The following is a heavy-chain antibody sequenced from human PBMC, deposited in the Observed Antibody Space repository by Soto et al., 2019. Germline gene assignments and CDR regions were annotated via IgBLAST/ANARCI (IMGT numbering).Heavy chain of an antibody. Sequence: SGPTLVNPTHTLTLSCTFSGFSLSTSGVGVGWIRQPPGKALEWLALIYWNDDKRYSPSLKSRLTITKDTSKNQVVLTMTNMDPVDTATYYCAHRPLAVAGIRWFDPWGQGTLVTVPQ. V-gene: IGHV2-5*01. CDR3: AHRPLAVAGIRWFDP. CDR1: GFSLSTSGVG. CDR2: IYWNDDK. D-gene: IGHD6-19*01. J-gene: IGHJ5*02.